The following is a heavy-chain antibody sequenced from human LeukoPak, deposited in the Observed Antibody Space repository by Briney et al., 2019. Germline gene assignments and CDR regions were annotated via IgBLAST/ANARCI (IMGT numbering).Heavy chain of an antibody. J-gene: IGHJ6*02. Sequence: SETLSLTCTVSGGSISSYYWSWIRQPAGKGLEWIGRIYASGSTNYNPSLKSRVTISVDTSKNQFSLKLSSVTAADTAVYYCAREGTDYDFWSGPHGMDVWGQGTTVTVSS. CDR2: IYASGST. D-gene: IGHD3-3*01. V-gene: IGHV4-4*07. CDR1: GGSISSYY. CDR3: AREGTDYDFWSGPHGMDV.